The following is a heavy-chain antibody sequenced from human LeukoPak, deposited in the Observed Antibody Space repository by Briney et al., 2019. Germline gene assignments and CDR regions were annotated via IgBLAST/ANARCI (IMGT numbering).Heavy chain of an antibody. D-gene: IGHD4-17*01. J-gene: IGHJ4*02. CDR2: ISSSSSYI. CDR1: GFTFSSYS. Sequence: MPGGSLRLSCTASGFTFSSYSMNWVRQAPGKGLEWVSSISSSSSYIYYADSVKGRFTISRDNAKNSLYLQMNSLRAEDTAVYYCAILTVNSLGFDYWGQGTLVTVSS. V-gene: IGHV3-21*01. CDR3: AILTVNSLGFDY.